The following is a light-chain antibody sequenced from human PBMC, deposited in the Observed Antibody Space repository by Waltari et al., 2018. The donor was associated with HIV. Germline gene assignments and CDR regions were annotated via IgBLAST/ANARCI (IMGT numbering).Light chain of an antibody. CDR1: QPIISD. CDR2: GAS. V-gene: IGKV3-15*01. CDR3: QQYKHWPLT. J-gene: IGKJ1*01. Sequence: VMTQSPATLSVSPGGRATLSCRASQPIISDLAWYHQKPGQPPRRLISGASTRATGVPDRFSGSGSGTEFTLTISRLQSEDFGVYYCQQYKHWPLTFGQGTRVEIK.